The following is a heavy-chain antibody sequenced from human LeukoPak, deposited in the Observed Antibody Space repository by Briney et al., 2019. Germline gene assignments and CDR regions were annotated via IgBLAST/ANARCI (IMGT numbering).Heavy chain of an antibody. D-gene: IGHD2-15*01. V-gene: IGHV1-2*06. J-gene: IGHJ4*02. CDR2: INPNSGGT. CDR1: GYTFTGYY. Sequence: ASVNVSCKASGYTFTGYYMHWVRQAPGQGLEWMGRINPNSGGTNYAQKFQGRVTMTRDTSISTAYMELSRLRSDDTAVYYCARVGRVSGPTYFDYWGQGTLVTVSS. CDR3: ARVGRVSGPTYFDY.